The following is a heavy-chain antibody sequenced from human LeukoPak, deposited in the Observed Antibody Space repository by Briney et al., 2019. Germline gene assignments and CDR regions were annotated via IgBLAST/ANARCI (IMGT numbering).Heavy chain of an antibody. CDR1: GGSISSYY. Sequence: PSETLSLTCTVSGGSISSYYWSWIRQPPGKGLEWIGYIYYSGSTNYNPSLKSRVTISVDTSKNQFSLKLSSVTAADTAVYYCARLTYYYDSSGYYLSHWGQGTLVTVSS. D-gene: IGHD3-22*01. V-gene: IGHV4-59*08. CDR2: IYYSGST. CDR3: ARLTYYYDSSGYYLSH. J-gene: IGHJ4*02.